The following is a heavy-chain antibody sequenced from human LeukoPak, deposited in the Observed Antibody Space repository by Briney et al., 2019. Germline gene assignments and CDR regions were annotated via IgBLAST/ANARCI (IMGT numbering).Heavy chain of an antibody. V-gene: IGHV3-21*04. CDR1: GFTFSSYS. CDR3: AKGAGGSGWYYFDY. Sequence: GGSLRLSCAASGFTFSSYSMNWVRQAPGKGLEWVSSISSSSSYIYYADSVKGRFTISRDNSKNSLYLQMNSLRTEDTALYYCAKGAGGSGWYYFDYWGQGTLVTVSS. D-gene: IGHD6-19*01. J-gene: IGHJ4*02. CDR2: ISSSSSYI.